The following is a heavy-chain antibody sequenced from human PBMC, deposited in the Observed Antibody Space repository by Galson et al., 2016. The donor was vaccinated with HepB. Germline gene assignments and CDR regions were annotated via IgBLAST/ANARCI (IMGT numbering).Heavy chain of an antibody. D-gene: IGHD3-22*01. CDR1: GFTFSSYA. V-gene: IGHV3-30*04. CDR2: ISYDGSHT. CDR3: ARPYETYFYDTSRSLDY. J-gene: IGHJ4*02. Sequence: SLRLSCAASGFTFSSYAIHWVRQAPGKGLEWVAVISYDGSHTYYADSVKGRFTISRDNSKNTLSLQMNSLRPEDTAVYYCARPYETYFYDTSRSLDYWGQGTLVTVSS.